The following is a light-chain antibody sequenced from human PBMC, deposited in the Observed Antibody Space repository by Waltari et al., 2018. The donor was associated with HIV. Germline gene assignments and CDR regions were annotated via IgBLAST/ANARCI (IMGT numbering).Light chain of an antibody. CDR3: QQTDSVPFT. CDR1: QAISNS. J-gene: IGKJ3*01. CDR2: SAS. V-gene: IGKV1-12*02. Sequence: DIQMTQSPSVVSAFVGDRVIVTCRASQAISNSLAWYQQQLGKAPKLLISSASTLQTGVPSRFSGGGSGTHFTLTINRLQPEDFTTYYCQQTDSVPFTFGPGTKVEIK.